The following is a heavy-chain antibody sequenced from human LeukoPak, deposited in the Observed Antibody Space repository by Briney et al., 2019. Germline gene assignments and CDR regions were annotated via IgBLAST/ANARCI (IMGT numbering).Heavy chain of an antibody. D-gene: IGHD3-22*01. CDR2: IHARGSP. CDR1: DGSLIEYY. Sequence: SETLSLTCTVSDGSLIEYYWSWIRQSPGEGLEWIGYIHARGSPVYNPSLKSRVTISVDTSKNQFSLKLSSVTAADTAVYYCARGGYDSSGYYSVDYWGQGTLVTVSS. CDR3: ARGGYDSSGYYSVDY. J-gene: IGHJ4*02. V-gene: IGHV4-59*01.